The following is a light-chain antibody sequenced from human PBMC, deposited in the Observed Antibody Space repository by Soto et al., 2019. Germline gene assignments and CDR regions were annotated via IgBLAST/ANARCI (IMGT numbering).Light chain of an antibody. CDR1: SSYVGGHNS. V-gene: IGLV2-14*01. J-gene: IGLJ1*01. Sequence: QSALTQPASVSGSPGQSITISCTGTSSYVGGHNSVAWYQHNPGKAPKLMIYDVSTRPSGVSSRFSGSKSGNKASLSISGLQAEDEADYYCSSYTSSSTLVFGTGTKLTVL. CDR2: DVS. CDR3: SSYTSSSTLV.